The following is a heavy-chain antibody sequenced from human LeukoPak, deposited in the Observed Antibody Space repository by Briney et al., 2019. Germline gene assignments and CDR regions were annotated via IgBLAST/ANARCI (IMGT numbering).Heavy chain of an antibody. J-gene: IGHJ4*02. CDR3: AKYSSVVVVAAPIDY. Sequence: GGSLRLSCAASGFTFSDYYMSWIRQAPGKGLEWVSYISSSGSTIYYADSVKGRFTISRDNSKNTLYLQMNSLRAEDTAVYYCAKYSSVVVVAAPIDYWGQGTLVTVSS. V-gene: IGHV3-11*01. D-gene: IGHD2-15*01. CDR1: GFTFSDYY. CDR2: ISSSGSTI.